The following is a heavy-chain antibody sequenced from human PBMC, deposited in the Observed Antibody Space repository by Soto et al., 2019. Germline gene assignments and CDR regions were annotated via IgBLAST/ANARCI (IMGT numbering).Heavy chain of an antibody. CDR1: GFTFSNYY. J-gene: IGHJ4*02. D-gene: IGHD2-15*01. Sequence: QVQLVESGGGFVKPGGSLRLSCTASGFTFSNYYMNWIRQAPGKGLEWVSYISSSSNYINYADSVKGRFTISRDNAKNSLFLQMNSLRADDTAVYYCARARGRSGGSSADYWGQGTLVTVSS. CDR2: ISSSSNYI. CDR3: ARARGRSGGSSADY. V-gene: IGHV3-11*05.